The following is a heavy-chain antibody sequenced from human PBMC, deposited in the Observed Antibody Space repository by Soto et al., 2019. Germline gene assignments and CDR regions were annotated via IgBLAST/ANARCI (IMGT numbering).Heavy chain of an antibody. Sequence: EVQLVESGGGLVQPGGSLRLSCAASGFTFSSYSMNWVRQAPGKGLEWVSYISSSSSTIYYADSVKGRFTISRDNAKNSLYLQMNSMRAEDTAVYYCAHHSGYYDYWGQGTLVTVSS. CDR3: AHHSGYYDY. V-gene: IGHV3-48*01. CDR2: ISSSSSTI. CDR1: GFTFSSYS. D-gene: IGHD3-22*01. J-gene: IGHJ4*02.